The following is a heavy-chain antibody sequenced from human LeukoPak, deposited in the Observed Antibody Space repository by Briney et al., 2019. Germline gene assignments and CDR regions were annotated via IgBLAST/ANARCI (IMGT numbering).Heavy chain of an antibody. D-gene: IGHD6-13*01. CDR2: IYTSGST. V-gene: IGHV4-61*02. J-gene: IGHJ4*02. CDR1: GGSISSSSYY. CDR3: ARSAAGIAAAGPERDFDY. Sequence: SETLSLTCTVSGGSISSSSYYWSWIRQPAGKGLEWIGRIYTSGSTNYNPSLKSRVTMSVDTSKNQFSLKLSSVTAADTAVYYCARSAAGIAAAGPERDFDYWGQGTLVTVSP.